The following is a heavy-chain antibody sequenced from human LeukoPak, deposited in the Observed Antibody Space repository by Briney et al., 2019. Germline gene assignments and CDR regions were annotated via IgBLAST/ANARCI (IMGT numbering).Heavy chain of an antibody. V-gene: IGHV3-9*03. D-gene: IGHD3-22*01. CDR2: ISWNSGSI. CDR3: AKDSLRYYDSSGSTYYFDY. J-gene: IGHJ4*02. Sequence: GRSLRLSCAASGFTFDDYAMHWVRQAPGKGLEWVSGISWNSGSIGYADSVKGRFTISRDNAKNSLYLQMNSLRAEGMALYYCAKDSLRYYDSSGSTYYFDYWGQGTLVTVSS. CDR1: GFTFDDYA.